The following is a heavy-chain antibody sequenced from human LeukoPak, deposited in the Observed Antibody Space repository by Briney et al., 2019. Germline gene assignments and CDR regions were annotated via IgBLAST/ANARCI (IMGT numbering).Heavy chain of an antibody. Sequence: GGSLRLSCAASRFTFSSYSINWVRQAPGKGLEWVSSISSGSSHIFYEDSVKGRFTISRDNAKNSLFLQMNSLRVEDTAIYYCVRGGAGATASDVFDIWGQGTMVTVSS. CDR3: VRGGAGATASDVFDI. D-gene: IGHD5-12*01. V-gene: IGHV3-21*04. CDR1: RFTFSSYS. CDR2: ISSGSSHI. J-gene: IGHJ3*02.